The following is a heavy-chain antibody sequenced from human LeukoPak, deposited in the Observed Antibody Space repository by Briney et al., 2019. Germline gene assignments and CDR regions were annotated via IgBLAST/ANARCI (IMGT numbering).Heavy chain of an antibody. V-gene: IGHV4-61*02. CDR3: ARGADAAPFDY. CDR1: GGSITSGTYY. J-gene: IGHJ4*02. Sequence: SETLSLTCAVSGGSITSGTYYWSWIRQPAGKGLEWIGRIYTSGSTNYNPSLKSRVTILFDTSKNQFSLKLSSVTAADTAVYYCARGADAAPFDYWGQGTLVAVSS. D-gene: IGHD6-13*01. CDR2: IYTSGST.